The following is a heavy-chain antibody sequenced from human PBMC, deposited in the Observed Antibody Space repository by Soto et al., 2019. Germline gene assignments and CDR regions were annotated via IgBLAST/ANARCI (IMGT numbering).Heavy chain of an antibody. CDR3: ARGLYGDSVGYDY. J-gene: IGHJ4*02. Sequence: EVQLVASGGGLVQPGGSLRLSCAASGFTFSSYWMHWVRQAPGKGLVWVSRIKTDGSATNYADSVKGRFTISRDNAKNTLYLQMDSLRAEDTALYYCARGLYGDSVGYDYWGQGTLVTVSS. D-gene: IGHD4-17*01. CDR1: GFTFSSYW. V-gene: IGHV3-74*01. CDR2: IKTDGSAT.